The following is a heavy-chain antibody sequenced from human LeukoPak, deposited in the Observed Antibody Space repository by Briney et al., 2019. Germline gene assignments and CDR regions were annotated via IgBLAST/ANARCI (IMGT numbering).Heavy chain of an antibody. Sequence: SETLSLTCNVSGGYISSSSYYWDWIRQPPGKGLEWIGNIYYNGNTYYNPSLKSRITISLDTSKNQFSLKVRSVTAADTAVYYCARDLVGGTDALDSWGQGILVTVSS. CDR3: ARDLVGGTDALDS. CDR1: GGYISSSSYY. V-gene: IGHV4-39*07. J-gene: IGHJ4*02. CDR2: IYYNGNT. D-gene: IGHD1-26*01.